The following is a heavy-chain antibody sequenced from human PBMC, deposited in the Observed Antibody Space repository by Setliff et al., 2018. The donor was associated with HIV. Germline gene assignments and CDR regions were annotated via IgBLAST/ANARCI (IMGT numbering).Heavy chain of an antibody. D-gene: IGHD3-10*01. Sequence: GGSLRLSCAASGFTFNNYAMSWVRQAPGKGLEWVANIKQDGSEKYYVDSVKGRFSISRDNAKNSLYLQMNSLRAEDTAVYYCVRDWLVREIIAVYYFDHWGQGTLVTVSS. CDR2: IKQDGSEK. CDR3: VRDWLVREIIAVYYFDH. CDR1: GFTFNNYA. V-gene: IGHV3-7*01. J-gene: IGHJ4*02.